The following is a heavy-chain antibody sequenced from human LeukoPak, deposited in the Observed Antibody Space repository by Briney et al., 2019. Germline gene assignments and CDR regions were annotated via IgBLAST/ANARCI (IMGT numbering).Heavy chain of an antibody. CDR2: IYYSGST. J-gene: IGHJ5*02. V-gene: IGHV4-39*01. CDR1: GGSISSSSYY. CDR3: ARLIYDYGDYSRWFDP. D-gene: IGHD4-17*01. Sequence: PSETLSLTCTVSGGSISSSSYYWGWIRQPPGKGLEWIGSIYYSGSTYYNPSLKSRVTISVDTSKNQFSLKLSSVTAADTAVYYCARLIYDYGDYSRWFDPWGQGTLVTVSS.